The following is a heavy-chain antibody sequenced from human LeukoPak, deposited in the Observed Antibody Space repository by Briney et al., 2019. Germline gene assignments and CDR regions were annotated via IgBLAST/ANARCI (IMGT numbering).Heavy chain of an antibody. Sequence: SETLSLTCTVSGGSIGIYYWNWIRQSPGKGLEWIGGVYSTGHTNYNLSLKSRVTMSIDTSKNQLSLKLTSVTAADTAMYYCARHHTSSKPIDYWGQGTLVTVSS. CDR2: VYSTGHT. J-gene: IGHJ4*02. V-gene: IGHV4-59*04. CDR3: ARHHTSSKPIDY. CDR1: GGSIGIYY. D-gene: IGHD3-16*01.